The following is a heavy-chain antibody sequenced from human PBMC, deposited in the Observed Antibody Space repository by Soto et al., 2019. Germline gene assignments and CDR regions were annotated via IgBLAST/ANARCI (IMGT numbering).Heavy chain of an antibody. D-gene: IGHD1-26*01. CDR2: IVVVSGST. CDR3: SADHPHMAMGWPV. J-gene: IGHJ6*02. V-gene: IGHV1-58*02. CDR1: GFDFGSFG. Sequence: QMQLVQSAAEVREPGTSVRVSCRASGFDFGSFGIQFLRQTRGRRLEWIGWIVVVSGSTNYARHFQGRVAISRDMSSSTAYLDLSDLKSDDTAVYFCSADHPHMAMGWPVWGQGTTVTVSS.